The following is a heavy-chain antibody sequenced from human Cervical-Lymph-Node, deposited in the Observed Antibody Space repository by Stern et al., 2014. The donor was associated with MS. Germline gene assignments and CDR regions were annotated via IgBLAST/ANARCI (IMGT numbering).Heavy chain of an antibody. J-gene: IGHJ1*01. Sequence: EVQLLESGGGLVQPGRSLRLSCAASGFTLDDYAMHWVRQVPGKGLEWVSGITWNSGDQVYADSVKGRFIISRDNAKNSLYLQMNSLRAEDTALYYCAKGFFGVPSAAKYFHHWGQGTLVTVSS. V-gene: IGHV3-9*01. D-gene: IGHD2-2*01. CDR3: AKGFFGVPSAAKYFHH. CDR2: ITWNSGDQ. CDR1: GFTLDDYA.